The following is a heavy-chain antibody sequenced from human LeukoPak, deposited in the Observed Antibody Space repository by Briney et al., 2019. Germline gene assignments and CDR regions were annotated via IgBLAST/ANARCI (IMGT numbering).Heavy chain of an antibody. V-gene: IGHV3-30-3*01. Sequence: GRSLRLSCAASGFIFSSFAMRWVRQAPGKGLEWVAVTPYDGNNKYYADSVKGRFTISRDNSENTLYLQMNSLRPEDTALYYCARDGNSGYDLTYYYGMDVWGQGTTVTVSS. CDR3: ARDGNSGYDLTYYYGMDV. J-gene: IGHJ6*02. CDR1: GFIFSSFA. D-gene: IGHD5-12*01. CDR2: TPYDGNNK.